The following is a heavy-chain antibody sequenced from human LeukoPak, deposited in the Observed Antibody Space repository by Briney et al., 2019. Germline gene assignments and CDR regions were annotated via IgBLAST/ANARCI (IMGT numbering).Heavy chain of an antibody. J-gene: IGHJ3*02. Sequence: GGSLRLSCAGSGFTFSTYSMNWVRQAPGKGLEWVSFISSSSSSIYYADSLKGRFTISRDNANNSLYLQMNSLRAEDTAVYYCAREYCKGGSYYNDAFDIWGQGTMVTVSS. D-gene: IGHD2-15*01. CDR1: GFTFSTYS. CDR2: ISSSSSSI. V-gene: IGHV3-21*01. CDR3: AREYCKGGSYYNDAFDI.